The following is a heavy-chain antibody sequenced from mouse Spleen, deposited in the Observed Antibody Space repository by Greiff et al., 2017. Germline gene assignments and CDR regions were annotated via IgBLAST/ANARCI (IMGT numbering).Heavy chain of an antibody. CDR2: IYPGDGDT. CDR1: GYAFSSSW. Sequence: QVQLQQSGPELVKPGASVKISCKASGYAFSSSWMNWVKQRPGKGLEWIGRIYPGDGDTNYNGKFKGKATLTADKSSSTAYMQLSSLTSEDSAVYICERSLRPYAMDYWGQGTSVTVSS. D-gene: IGHD1-2*01. V-gene: IGHV1-82*01. J-gene: IGHJ4*01. CDR3: ERSLRPYAMDY.